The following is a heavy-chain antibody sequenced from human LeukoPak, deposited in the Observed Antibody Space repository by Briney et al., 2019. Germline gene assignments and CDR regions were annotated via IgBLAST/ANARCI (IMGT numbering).Heavy chain of an antibody. CDR2: IKRKTDGETT. CDR3: TTVGYDSSGFYY. CDR1: GVTFSNAW. Sequence: KPGGSLRLSCAASGVTFSNAWMSWVRQAPGKGLEWVGRIKRKTDGETTDYAAPGKGRFTISRDDSKNTLYLQMNSLKNEDTAVYYCTTVGYDSSGFYYWGQGTLVTVSS. D-gene: IGHD3-22*01. V-gene: IGHV3-15*01. J-gene: IGHJ4*02.